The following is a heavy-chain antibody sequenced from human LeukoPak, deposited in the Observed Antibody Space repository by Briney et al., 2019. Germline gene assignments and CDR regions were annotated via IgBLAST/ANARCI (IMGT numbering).Heavy chain of an antibody. CDR3: ARGEEYCDSWSGYYWFDP. CDR1: GYTFTSYG. Sequence: GASVKVSCKASGYTFTSYGISWVRQAPGQGLEWMGWISAYNGNTNYAQKLQGRVTMTTDTSTSTAYMELRSLRSEDTAVYYCARGEEYCDSWSGYYWFDPWGQGTLVTVSS. D-gene: IGHD3-3*01. J-gene: IGHJ5*02. V-gene: IGHV1-18*01. CDR2: ISAYNGNT.